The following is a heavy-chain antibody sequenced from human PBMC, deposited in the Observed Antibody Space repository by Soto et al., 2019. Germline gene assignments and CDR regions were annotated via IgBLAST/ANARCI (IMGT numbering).Heavy chain of an antibody. CDR2: IYYSGST. CDR1: GGSISSGGYY. V-gene: IGHV4-31*03. Sequence: QVQLQESGPGLVKPSQTLSLTCTVSGGSISSGGYYWSWIRQHPGKGLEWIGYIYYSGSTYYNPYLKRRVHISVDTSKNQFSLKLRSVTAAHTAVYYCARAALDGWFDPWGQGTLVTVSS. CDR3: ARAALDGWFDP. J-gene: IGHJ5*02.